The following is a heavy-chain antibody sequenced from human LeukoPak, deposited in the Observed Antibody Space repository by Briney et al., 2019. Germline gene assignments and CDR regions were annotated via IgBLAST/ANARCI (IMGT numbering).Heavy chain of an antibody. D-gene: IGHD3-22*01. J-gene: IGHJ4*02. V-gene: IGHV3-15*01. CDR1: GLSFNNAY. CDR2: IKSKYDDETT. Sequence: GGSLRLSCVASGLSFNNAYMSWVRQAPGKGLEWVGRIKSKYDDETTDYGAPVKGRFSISRDDSKNTVYLQLSSVRSEDTAVYYCTGYSPYEYDSSGHYFPYYWGQGTLVTVSS. CDR3: TGYSPYEYDSSGHYFPYY.